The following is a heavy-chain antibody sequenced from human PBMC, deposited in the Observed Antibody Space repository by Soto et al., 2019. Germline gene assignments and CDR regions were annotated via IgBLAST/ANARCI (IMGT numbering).Heavy chain of an antibody. Sequence: QVQLVQSGAEVEKPGSSVKVSCKASGGIFITYAISWVRLAPGHGLEWMGGIIPVLETTNYARNFQGRVTLTADTSTTTAYMELSGLTSDDTAVYFCGVCTQGLYYYGLDVWGQGTTVTVSS. D-gene: IGHD2-2*01. V-gene: IGHV1-69*06. CDR2: IIPVLETT. CDR1: GGIFITYA. CDR3: GVCTQGLYYYGLDV. J-gene: IGHJ6*01.